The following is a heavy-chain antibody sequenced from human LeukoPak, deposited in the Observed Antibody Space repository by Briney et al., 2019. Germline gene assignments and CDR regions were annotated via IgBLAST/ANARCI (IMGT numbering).Heavy chain of an antibody. Sequence: GGSLRLSCAASGFTFSSYWMSWVRQAPGKGLEWVGHIKSKGSGGTADYAAPVKGRFTISRDDSKNTQHLQMNSLKTEDTAVYYCATYAGYYDSSGSLKFYFNYWGQGTLVTVSS. D-gene: IGHD3-22*01. CDR2: IKSKGSGGTA. V-gene: IGHV3-15*01. J-gene: IGHJ4*02. CDR3: ATYAGYYDSSGSLKFYFNY. CDR1: GFTFSSYW.